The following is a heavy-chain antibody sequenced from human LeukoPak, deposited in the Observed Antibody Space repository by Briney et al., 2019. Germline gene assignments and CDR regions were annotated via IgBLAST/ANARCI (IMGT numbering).Heavy chain of an antibody. Sequence: SETLSLTCTVSGGSISSSTYHWGWIRQPPGKGLEWIGSIYYTGSTYYNPSLKTRVTISADTSKNQFSLKLSSVTAADTAVYYCARDRGGFNSNDDAFDIWGQGTMVTVSS. D-gene: IGHD5-24*01. V-gene: IGHV4-39*02. CDR1: GGSISSSTYH. CDR2: IYYTGST. J-gene: IGHJ3*02. CDR3: ARDRGGFNSNDDAFDI.